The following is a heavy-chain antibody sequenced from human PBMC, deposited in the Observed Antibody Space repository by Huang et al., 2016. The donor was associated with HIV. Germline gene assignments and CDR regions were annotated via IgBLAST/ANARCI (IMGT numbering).Heavy chain of an antibody. CDR2: IRKDGSEK. V-gene: IGHV3-7*01. J-gene: IGHJ6*02. D-gene: IGHD2-8*01. CDR3: ATKADAMDV. CDR1: TVTFSAYW. Sequence: LVESGGGLVRPGGSLRLSCAGSTVTFSAYWMTWVRQLPGQGLEWVASIRKDGSEKHYVDAVEGRFNISRDNGKKLLFLEMRSLGVDDTAVYFCATKADAMDVWGQGTTVIVSS.